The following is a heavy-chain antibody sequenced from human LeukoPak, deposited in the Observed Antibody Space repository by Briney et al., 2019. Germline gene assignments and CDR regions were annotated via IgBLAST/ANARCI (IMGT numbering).Heavy chain of an antibody. V-gene: IGHV1-2*02. Sequence: GASVKVSCKASGYTFTGYYMHWVRQAPGQGLEWMGWINPNSGGTNYAQKFQGRVTMTRDTSISTAYMELSRLRSDDTAVYYCARDPYYYDSSGQNYPRREFPWGQGTLVTVSS. J-gene: IGHJ5*02. CDR3: ARDPYYYDSSGQNYPRREFP. CDR2: INPNSGGT. D-gene: IGHD3-22*01. CDR1: GYTFTGYY.